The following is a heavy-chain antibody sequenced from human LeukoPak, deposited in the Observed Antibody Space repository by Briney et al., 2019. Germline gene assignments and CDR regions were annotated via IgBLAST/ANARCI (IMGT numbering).Heavy chain of an antibody. D-gene: IGHD5-18*01. Sequence: PSETLSLTCAVYGGSFSGYYWSWIRQPPGKGLEWIGEIDHSGSTNYNPSLKSRVTISVDTSKNQFSLKLSSVTAADTAVYYCARAHTAMALPFDYRGQGTLVTVSS. CDR1: GGSFSGYY. V-gene: IGHV4-34*01. CDR3: ARAHTAMALPFDY. J-gene: IGHJ4*02. CDR2: IDHSGST.